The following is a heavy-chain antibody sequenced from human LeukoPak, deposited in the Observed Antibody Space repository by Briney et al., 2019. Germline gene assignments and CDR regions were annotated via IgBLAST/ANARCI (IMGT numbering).Heavy chain of an antibody. J-gene: IGHJ4*02. D-gene: IGHD1-1*01. V-gene: IGHV3-23*01. CDR1: GSTFSTYV. CDR3: AKGNWRYFDY. CDR2: ISGSGGST. Sequence: PRPPSAATGSTFSTYVITRVRQAPAKGLQWVSAISGSGGSTYYADSVKGRFTISRDNSKNTLYLQMNSLGADDTAVYYCAKGNWRYFDYWGQGTLVTVSS.